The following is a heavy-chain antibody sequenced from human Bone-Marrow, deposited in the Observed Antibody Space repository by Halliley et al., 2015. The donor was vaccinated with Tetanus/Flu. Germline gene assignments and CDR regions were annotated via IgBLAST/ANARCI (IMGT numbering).Heavy chain of an antibody. J-gene: IGHJ6*02. Sequence: TLSLTCTVSGGSIVSSNSWSWVRQPPGKGLEWIGYIFYSGTTNYNPSLKSRLTISVDTSNNQFSLKLRSVTAADTAVYYCARESPEVVASGTDGLDVWGQGTTVTVSS. D-gene: IGHD2-15*01. V-gene: IGHV4-59*01. CDR1: GGSIVSSNS. CDR2: IFYSGTT. CDR3: ARESPEVVASGTDGLDV.